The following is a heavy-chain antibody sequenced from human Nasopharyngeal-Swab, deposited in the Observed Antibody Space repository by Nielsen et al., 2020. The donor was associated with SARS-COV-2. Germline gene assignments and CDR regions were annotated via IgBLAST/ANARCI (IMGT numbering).Heavy chain of an antibody. V-gene: IGHV4-30-4*06. D-gene: IGHD6-19*01. J-gene: IGHJ6*03. CDR2: IYYSGST. CDR3: ARVLGEQWLVNYYYYMDV. Sequence: WIRQHPGKGLEWIGYIYYSGSTYYNPSLKSRVTISVDTSKNQFSLKLSSVTAAGTAVYYCARVLGEQWLVNYYYYMDVWGKGTTVTVSS.